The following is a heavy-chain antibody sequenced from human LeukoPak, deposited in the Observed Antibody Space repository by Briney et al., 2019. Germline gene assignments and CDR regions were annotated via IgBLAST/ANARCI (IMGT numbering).Heavy chain of an antibody. Sequence: PGESLRLSCAASGFTFSSYWMSWVRQAPGKGLEWVANIKQDGSEKYYVDSVKGRFTISRDNAKNSLYLQMNSLRAEDTAVYYCARDRPRFWSGYYYYYYGMDVWGQGTTVTVSS. CDR3: ARDRPRFWSGYYYYYYGMDV. J-gene: IGHJ6*02. D-gene: IGHD3-3*01. CDR2: IKQDGSEK. CDR1: GFTFSSYW. V-gene: IGHV3-7*01.